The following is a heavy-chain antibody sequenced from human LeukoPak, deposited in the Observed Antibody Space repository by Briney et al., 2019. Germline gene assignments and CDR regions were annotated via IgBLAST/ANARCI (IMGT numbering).Heavy chain of an antibody. J-gene: IGHJ6*02. Sequence: SETLSLTCTVSGGSISSYYWSWIRQPPGKGLEWIGYIYYSGSTNYNPSLKSRVTISVDTSKNQFSLKLSSVTAADTAVYYRARGPYSSSWSFYGMDVWGQGTTVTVSS. D-gene: IGHD6-13*01. CDR3: ARGPYSSSWSFYGMDV. V-gene: IGHV4-59*01. CDR2: IYYSGST. CDR1: GGSISSYY.